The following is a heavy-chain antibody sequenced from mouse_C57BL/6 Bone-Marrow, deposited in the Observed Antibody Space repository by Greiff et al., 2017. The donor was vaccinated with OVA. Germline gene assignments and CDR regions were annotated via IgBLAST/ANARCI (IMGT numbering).Heavy chain of an antibody. Sequence: EVQLQQSGPELVKPGASVKMSCKASGYTFTDYNMHWVKQSHGKSLEWIGYINPNNGGTSYNQKFKGKATLTVNKSSSTAYMERRSLTSEDSAVYYCARGGYYGSYAMDYWGQGTSVTVSS. D-gene: IGHD1-1*01. J-gene: IGHJ4*01. CDR3: ARGGYYGSYAMDY. CDR2: INPNNGGT. CDR1: GYTFTDYN. V-gene: IGHV1-22*01.